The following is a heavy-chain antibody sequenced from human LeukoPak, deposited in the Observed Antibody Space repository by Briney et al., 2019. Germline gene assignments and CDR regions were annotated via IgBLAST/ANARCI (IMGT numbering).Heavy chain of an antibody. CDR1: GFTFSGST. V-gene: IGHV3-73*01. J-gene: IGHJ6*03. CDR3: TTTTVSNDHYYSYYYMDV. Sequence: PGGSLRLSCAASGFTFSGSTMHWVRQASGKGLEGVGPIRSKANSYATVYAESVKCRFTISRDDAKNTAYLQMNSLKPEDTAVYYGTTTTVSNDHYYSYYYMDVCGKGTTVTVSS. CDR2: IRSKANSYAT. D-gene: IGHD4-17*01.